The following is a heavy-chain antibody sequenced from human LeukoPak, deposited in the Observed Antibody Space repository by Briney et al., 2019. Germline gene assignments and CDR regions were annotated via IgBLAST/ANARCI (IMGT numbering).Heavy chain of an antibody. J-gene: IGHJ4*02. Sequence: ASVKVSCKPSGYTFINNDINWVRQAPGQGLEWMAWIDPKNGNRGYAQNFQGRVTMTRNTSISTAYMELSSLRSEDTAVYYCARVLRYFDSSLGYWGQGTLVTVSS. CDR1: GYTFINND. CDR2: IDPKNGNR. V-gene: IGHV1-8*01. D-gene: IGHD3-9*01. CDR3: ARVLRYFDSSLGY.